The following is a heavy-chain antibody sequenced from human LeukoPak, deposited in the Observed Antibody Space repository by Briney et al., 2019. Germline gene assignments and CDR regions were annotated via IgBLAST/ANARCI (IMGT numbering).Heavy chain of an antibody. V-gene: IGHV4-39*07. J-gene: IGHJ5*02. CDR2: IYYSGST. CDR1: GGSISSSSYY. CDR3: ARDSYCSSTSCYRGWFDP. Sequence: SETLSLTCTVSGGSISSSSYYWGWIRQPPGKGLEWIGSIYYSGSTYYNPSLKSRVAISVDTSKNQFSLKLSSVTAADTAVYYCARDSYCSSTSCYRGWFDPWGQGTLVTVSS. D-gene: IGHD2-2*01.